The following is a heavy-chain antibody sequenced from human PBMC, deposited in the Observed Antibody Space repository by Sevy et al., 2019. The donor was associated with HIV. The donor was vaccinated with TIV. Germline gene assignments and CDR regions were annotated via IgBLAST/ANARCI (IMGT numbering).Heavy chain of an antibody. CDR3: TNRGGVIFTGFES. CDR2: ISGSGGSV. Sequence: GGSLRLSCVASGFIFNSYTMSWVRQAPGKGLEWVSIISGSGGSVYYPDSLKGRFTISRDNFKNTVSLQMNSLRAEDTAVYYCTNRGGVIFTGFESWGQGTLVTVSS. V-gene: IGHV3-23*01. J-gene: IGHJ4*02. D-gene: IGHD3-16*01. CDR1: GFIFNSYT.